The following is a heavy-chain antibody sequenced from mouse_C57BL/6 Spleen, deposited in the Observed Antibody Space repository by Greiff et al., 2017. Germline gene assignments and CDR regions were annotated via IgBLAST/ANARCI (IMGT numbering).Heavy chain of an antibody. J-gene: IGHJ2*01. V-gene: IGHV1-53*01. Sequence: QVQLQQPGTELVKPGASVKLSCKASGYTFTSYWMHWVKQRPGQGLEWIGNINPSNGGTNYNEKFKSKATLTVDKSSSTAYMQLSSLTSEDSAVXYCARYDYDREDFDYWGQGTTLTVSS. CDR3: ARYDYDREDFDY. CDR2: INPSNGGT. CDR1: GYTFTSYW. D-gene: IGHD2-4*01.